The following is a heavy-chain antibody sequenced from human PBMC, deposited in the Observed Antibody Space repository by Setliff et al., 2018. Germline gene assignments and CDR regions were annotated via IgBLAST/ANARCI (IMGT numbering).Heavy chain of an antibody. Sequence: PSETLSLTCAVYGGSFTGYYWSWFRQVPGKGLEWIGHIYIGGSANYNPSLKSRVTMSIDTSKNQFSLKLNSVTAADMAVYYCAREQWLDPPGYYYMDVWAKGTTVTVSS. CDR2: IYIGGSA. V-gene: IGHV4-4*07. CDR1: GGSFTGYY. CDR3: AREQWLDPPGYYYMDV. D-gene: IGHD6-19*01. J-gene: IGHJ6*03.